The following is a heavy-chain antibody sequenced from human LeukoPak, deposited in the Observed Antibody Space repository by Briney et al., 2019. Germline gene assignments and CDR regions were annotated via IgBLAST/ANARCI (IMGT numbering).Heavy chain of an antibody. CDR3: AKGAAAGIRGYFDY. CDR1: GFTFDDYA. CDR2: ISYNRDGI. D-gene: IGHD6-25*01. Sequence: AGRSLRLSCVASGFTFDDYAMHWVRQAPGKGLEWVSGISYNRDGIGYADSVKGRFTVSRDNAKNSLYLQMNSLRSEDTALYYCAKGAAAGIRGYFDYLGQGILVTVSS. J-gene: IGHJ4*02. V-gene: IGHV3-9*01.